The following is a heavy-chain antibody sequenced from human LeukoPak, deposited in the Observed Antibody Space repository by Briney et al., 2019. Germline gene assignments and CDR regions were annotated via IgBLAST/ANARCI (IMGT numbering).Heavy chain of an antibody. CDR3: ARDGHDSSGYYPHFDY. D-gene: IGHD3-22*01. Sequence: SVKVSCKASGYTFTSYGISWVRQAPGQGLEWMGGIIPIFGTANYAQKFQGRVTITADESTSTAYMELSSLRSEDTAVYYCARDGHDSSGYYPHFDYWGQGTLVTVSS. CDR1: GYTFTSYG. CDR2: IIPIFGTA. V-gene: IGHV1-69*13. J-gene: IGHJ4*02.